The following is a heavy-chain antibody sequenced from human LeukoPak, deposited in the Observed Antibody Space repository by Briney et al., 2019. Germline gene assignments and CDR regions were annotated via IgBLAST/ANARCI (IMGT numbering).Heavy chain of an antibody. Sequence: GESLKIPCQGSGYSFSTYWIGWVRQMPGKGLEWMGIMYPANSDTRYSPSFQGQVTISADKSISTAYPQWSSLRASDTAMYYCARQNGRIDYWGQGTLVTVSS. CDR2: MYPANSDT. CDR3: ARQNGRIDY. J-gene: IGHJ4*02. D-gene: IGHD1-1*01. CDR1: GYSFSTYW. V-gene: IGHV5-51*01.